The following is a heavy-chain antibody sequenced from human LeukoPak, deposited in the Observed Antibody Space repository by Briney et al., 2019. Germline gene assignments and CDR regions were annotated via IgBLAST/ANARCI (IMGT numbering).Heavy chain of an antibody. J-gene: IGHJ4*02. CDR3: ARAGADFWSGYPTRFDY. D-gene: IGHD3-3*01. CDR1: GGSISSYY. Sequence: SETLSLTCTVSGGSISSYYWSWIRQPAGKGLEWIGRIYTSGSTNYNPSLKSRVTMSVDTSKNQFSLKLSSVTAADTAVYYCARAGADFWSGYPTRFDYWGQGTLVTVSS. V-gene: IGHV4-4*07. CDR2: IYTSGST.